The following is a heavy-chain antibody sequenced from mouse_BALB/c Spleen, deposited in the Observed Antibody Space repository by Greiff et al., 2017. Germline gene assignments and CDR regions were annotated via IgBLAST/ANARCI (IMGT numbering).Heavy chain of an antibody. J-gene: IGHJ4*01. Sequence: EVQLQQSGPGLVKPSQSLSLTCTVTGYSITSDYAWNWIRQFPGNKLEWMGYISYSGSTSYNPSLKSRISITRDTSKNQFFLQLNSVTTEDTATYYCARWGWLLRGAMDYWGQGTSVTVSS. D-gene: IGHD2-3*01. CDR2: ISYSGST. CDR3: ARWGWLLRGAMDY. CDR1: GYSITSDYA. V-gene: IGHV3-2*02.